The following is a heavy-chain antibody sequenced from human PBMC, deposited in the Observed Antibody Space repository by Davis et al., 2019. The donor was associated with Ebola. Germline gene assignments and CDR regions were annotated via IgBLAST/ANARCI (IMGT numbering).Heavy chain of an antibody. CDR2: ISGSGGST. Sequence: GESLKISCAASGFTFSSYAMSWVRQAPGKGLEWVSAISGSGGSTYYADSVKGRFAISRDNSKNTLYLQMNSLRAEDTAVYYCARVRWGYWGQGTLVTVSS. CDR3: ARVRWGY. CDR1: GFTFSSYA. D-gene: IGHD5-24*01. V-gene: IGHV3-23*01. J-gene: IGHJ4*02.